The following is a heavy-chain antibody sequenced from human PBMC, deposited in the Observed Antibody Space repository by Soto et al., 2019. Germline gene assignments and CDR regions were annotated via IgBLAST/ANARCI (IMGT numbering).Heavy chain of an antibody. CDR1: GFTFSDYY. CDR2: ISNSGRIT. J-gene: IGHJ4*02. V-gene: IGHV3-11*01. Sequence: QVHLEESRGGLVKPGGSLRLSCRASGFTFSDYYMSWIRQAPGKGLEWVADISNSGRITHHADSVEGRFTIYRDNAKDSLFLLSNNLRPEDSAIYYCARDHGGGRLTLEYWGQGTLVTVSS. CDR3: ARDHGGGRLTLEY. D-gene: IGHD3-16*01.